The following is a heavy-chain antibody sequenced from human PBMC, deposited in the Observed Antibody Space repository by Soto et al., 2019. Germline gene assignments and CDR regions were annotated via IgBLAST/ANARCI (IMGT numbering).Heavy chain of an antibody. Sequence: SVKVSCKASGGTFSSYAISWVRQAPGQGLEWMGGIIPIFGTANYAQKFQGRVTITADESTSTAYMELSSLRSEDTAVYYCARGVPAAIVNWFEPWGQGTLVTASS. V-gene: IGHV1-69*13. CDR3: ARGVPAAIVNWFEP. D-gene: IGHD2-2*02. CDR2: IIPIFGTA. CDR1: GGTFSSYA. J-gene: IGHJ5*02.